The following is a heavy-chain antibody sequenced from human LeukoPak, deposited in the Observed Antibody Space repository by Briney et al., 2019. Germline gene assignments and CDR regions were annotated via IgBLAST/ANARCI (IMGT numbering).Heavy chain of an antibody. CDR2: IYYGGST. J-gene: IGHJ4*02. D-gene: IGHD1-26*01. CDR1: GGSVSSGNYY. V-gene: IGHV4-39*01. Sequence: SETLSLTCTVSGGSVSSGNYYWGWIRQPPGKGLEWIGSIYYGGSTFYNPSLKSRLTISVDTSKNQFSLKLTSVTAADTAVYYCATLVGATVSFDYWGQGTLVTVSS. CDR3: ATLVGATVSFDY.